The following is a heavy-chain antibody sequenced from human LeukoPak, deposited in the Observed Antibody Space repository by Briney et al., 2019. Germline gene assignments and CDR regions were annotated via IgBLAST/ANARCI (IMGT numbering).Heavy chain of an antibody. CDR3: ARESTRGWNVDY. V-gene: IGHV3-21*01. CDR2: ISSSSSYI. CDR1: GFTFSNYF. J-gene: IGHJ4*02. D-gene: IGHD6-19*01. Sequence: GGSLRLSCAASGFTFSNYFMNWIRQAPGKGLEWVSSISSSSSYIYYADSVKGRFTISRDNAKNSLYLQMNSLRAEDTAVYYCARESTRGWNVDYWGQGTLVTVSS.